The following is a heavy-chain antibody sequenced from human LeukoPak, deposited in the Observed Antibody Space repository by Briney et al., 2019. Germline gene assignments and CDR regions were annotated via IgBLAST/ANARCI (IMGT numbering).Heavy chain of an antibody. CDR2: IIPIFGTA. CDR1: GGTFSSYA. V-gene: IGHV1-69*01. D-gene: IGHD3-3*01. Sequence: SVKVSCKASGGTFSSYALSWVRQAPGQGLEWMGGIIPIFGTANYAQKFQGRVTITADESTSTAYMELGSLRSEDTAVYYCARGSFTYYDFWSGYSYFDYWGQGTLVTVSS. CDR3: ARGSFTYYDFWSGYSYFDY. J-gene: IGHJ4*02.